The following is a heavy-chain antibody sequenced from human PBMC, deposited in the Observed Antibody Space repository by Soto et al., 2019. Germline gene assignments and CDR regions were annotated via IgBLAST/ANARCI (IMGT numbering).Heavy chain of an antibody. Sequence: NPSDTLSLTCAVYCGSFSGYYWSWIRQSPGKGLEWIGEINHSGSTNYNPSFKSRVTISIDTSKNQFSLKLSSVTATDTAVDYCARQRTTVVTQAYFDHWGQGALVTVSS. D-gene: IGHD2-21*02. CDR3: ARQRTTVVTQAYFDH. CDR2: INHSGST. CDR1: CGSFSGYY. J-gene: IGHJ4*02. V-gene: IGHV4-34*01.